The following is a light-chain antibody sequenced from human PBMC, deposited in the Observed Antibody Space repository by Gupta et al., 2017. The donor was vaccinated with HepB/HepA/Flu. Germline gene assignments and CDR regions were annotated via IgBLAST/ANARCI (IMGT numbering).Light chain of an antibody. CDR2: RNN. Sequence: VTISCSGSTSNIGNNYVYWYHQLPGTAPKLLIYRNNQRPSGVPDRFSGSKSGTSASLAISGLRSEDEADYYCAAWDDSLSGWVFGGGTKLTVL. CDR1: TSNIGNNY. V-gene: IGLV1-47*01. J-gene: IGLJ3*02. CDR3: AAWDDSLSGWV.